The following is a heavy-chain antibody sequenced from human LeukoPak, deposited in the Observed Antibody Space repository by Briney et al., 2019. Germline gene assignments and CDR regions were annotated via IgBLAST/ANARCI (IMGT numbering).Heavy chain of an antibody. J-gene: IGHJ4*02. Sequence: GRSLTHSCAASGFTFSSYGMHWVRQAPGKGLEWVAVISYDGSNKYYADSVKGRFTISRDNSKNTLYLQMNSLRAEDTAVYYCAKDGDYYDSSGHYYHYWGQGGLLSVSS. CDR3: AKDGDYYDSSGHYYHY. V-gene: IGHV3-30*18. D-gene: IGHD3-22*01. CDR1: GFTFSSYG. CDR2: ISYDGSNK.